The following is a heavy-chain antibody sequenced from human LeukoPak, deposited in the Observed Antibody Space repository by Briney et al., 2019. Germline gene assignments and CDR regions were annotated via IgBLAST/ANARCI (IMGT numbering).Heavy chain of an antibody. CDR3: ARGTTGRRANFDS. V-gene: IGHV4-59*01. Sequence: SETLSLTCTASGGSISSYYWSWIRQPPGKGLEWIGHIFYSGSTNYNPSLESRVIISVDTSKNQFSLNLSSVTAADTAVYYCARGTTGRRANFDSWGQGTLVTVSS. CDR1: GGSISSYY. D-gene: IGHD1-14*01. J-gene: IGHJ4*02. CDR2: IFYSGST.